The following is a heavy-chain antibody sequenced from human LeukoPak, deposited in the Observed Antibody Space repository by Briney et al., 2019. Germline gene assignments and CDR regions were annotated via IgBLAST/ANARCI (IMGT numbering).Heavy chain of an antibody. J-gene: IGHJ6*03. CDR2: IPYDGSDK. CDR1: GFPFSSYG. D-gene: IGHD6-6*01. V-gene: IGHV3-30*02. CDR3: ARAHLSSASTDYMTV. Sequence: PGGSLRLSCAASGFPFSSYGMHWVRQAPGKGLEWVAFIPYDGSDKFYADSVKGRFTIFRDNSKNTLYLQMNSLRPGDTAVYYCARAHLSSASTDYMTVWGKGTTVTVSS.